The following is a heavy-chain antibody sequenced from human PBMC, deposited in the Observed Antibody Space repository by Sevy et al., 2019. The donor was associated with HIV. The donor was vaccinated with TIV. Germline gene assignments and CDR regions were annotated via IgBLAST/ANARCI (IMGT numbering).Heavy chain of an antibody. J-gene: IGHJ6*02. Sequence: GGSLRLSCAASGFTFSSYAMHWVRQAPGKGLEWVAVISYDGSNKYYADSVKGRFTISRDNSKNTLYLQMNSLRAEDTAVYYWLTGLRMVYAIGHYYGMDVWGQGTTVTVSS. CDR3: LTGLRMVYAIGHYYGMDV. V-gene: IGHV3-30-3*01. CDR1: GFTFSSYA. CDR2: ISYDGSNK. D-gene: IGHD2-8*01.